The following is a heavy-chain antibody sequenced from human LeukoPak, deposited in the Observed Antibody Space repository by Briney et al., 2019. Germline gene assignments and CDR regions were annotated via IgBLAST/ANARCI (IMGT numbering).Heavy chain of an antibody. D-gene: IGHD3/OR15-3a*01. CDR3: ARDKDWAFDY. CDR2: IRSSGDDI. J-gene: IGHJ4*02. V-gene: IGHV3-21*05. CDR1: GFTFSSYA. Sequence: PGRSLRLSCAASGFTFSSYAMHWVRQAPGKGLEWVSHIRSSGDDIRYADSVKGRFTISRDDAKNSLFLQMNSLRAEDTAVYYCARDKDWAFDYWGQGTLVTVSS.